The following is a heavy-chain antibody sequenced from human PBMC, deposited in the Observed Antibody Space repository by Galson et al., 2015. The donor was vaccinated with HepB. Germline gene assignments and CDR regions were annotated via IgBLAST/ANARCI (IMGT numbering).Heavy chain of an antibody. D-gene: IGHD5-24*01. J-gene: IGHJ4*02. V-gene: IGHV3-74*01. Sequence: SLRLSCAASGFTFSNYWMHWVRQAPGKGLVWVSRINSEGSDASYADFVKGRFTISRDNAKNTLYLQMNSLRVDDTAVYYCERAGENWGQGTLVTVSS. CDR2: INSEGSDA. CDR1: GFTFSNYW. CDR3: ERAGEN.